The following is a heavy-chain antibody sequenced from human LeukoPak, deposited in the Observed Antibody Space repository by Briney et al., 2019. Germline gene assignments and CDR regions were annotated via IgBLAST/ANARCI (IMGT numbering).Heavy chain of an antibody. CDR3: AKAGLGDFWSGISYMDV. J-gene: IGHJ6*03. D-gene: IGHD3-3*01. Sequence: QAGGSLRLSCAASGFTFSSYSMNWVRQAPGKGLEWVAVIWYGGSNKYYADSVKGRFTISRDNSKNTLYLQMNSLRAEDTAVYYCAKAGLGDFWSGISYMDVWGKGTTVTVSS. CDR2: IWYGGSNK. V-gene: IGHV3-30*02. CDR1: GFTFSSYS.